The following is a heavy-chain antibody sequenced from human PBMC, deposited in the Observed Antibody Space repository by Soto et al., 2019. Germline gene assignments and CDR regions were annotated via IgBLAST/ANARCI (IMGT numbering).Heavy chain of an antibody. Sequence: LEILSLTCTVSGGSIISSSYYWGWIRQPPGKRLEWIGSIYYSGSTYYNPSLKSRVTIPVDTSKNQFSLKLSSVTAADTAVYYCARHPQSDFWSGYGPFDYWGQGTLVTVSS. CDR3: ARHPQSDFWSGYGPFDY. D-gene: IGHD3-3*01. CDR2: IYYSGST. CDR1: GGSIISSSYY. J-gene: IGHJ4*02. V-gene: IGHV4-39*01.